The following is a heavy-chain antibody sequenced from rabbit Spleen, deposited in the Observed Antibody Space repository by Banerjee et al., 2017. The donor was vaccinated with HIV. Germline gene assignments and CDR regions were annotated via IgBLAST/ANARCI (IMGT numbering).Heavy chain of an antibody. CDR1: GFSFGDRDV. D-gene: IGHD1-1*01. CDR3: ARDLVGVIGWNFYL. Sequence: QQQLVESGGGLVQPTGSLTLTCKASGFSFGDRDVMCWVRQAPGKGLEWFACINAATGKPVYATWAKGRFTISRTSSTTVTLRMTSLTAADRAAYFCARDLVGVIGWNFYLWGPGTLVTVS. CDR2: INAATGKP. V-gene: IGHV1S45*01. J-gene: IGHJ6*01.